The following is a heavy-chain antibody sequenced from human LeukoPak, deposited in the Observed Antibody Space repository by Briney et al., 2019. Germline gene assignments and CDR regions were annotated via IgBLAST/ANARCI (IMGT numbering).Heavy chain of an antibody. CDR3: AREKEVYDSSVYVPRPLYY. Sequence: GGPLSLSCAASGFTFDDYGMRWLRQAPGKGLEWVSGFNWNGGSTVYAASVKGLFTISRYNAKNSLYLQMNSLRAEDTACYYCAREKEVYDSSVYVPRPLYYWGQGTLFTVSS. J-gene: IGHJ4*02. V-gene: IGHV3-20*04. CDR1: GFTFDDYG. CDR2: FNWNGGST. D-gene: IGHD3-22*01.